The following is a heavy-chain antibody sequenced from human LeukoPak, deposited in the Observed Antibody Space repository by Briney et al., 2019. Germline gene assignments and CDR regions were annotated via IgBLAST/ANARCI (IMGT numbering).Heavy chain of an antibody. Sequence: SETLSLTCTVSGASFSSGDQYWNWIRQSPGKGLEWIGSIHPSGTLYNNPSLEGRVTMSMDTSKNQFSLNLNSVTAADTAVYFCSRGLDSRKLGYWGQGTLVTVSS. J-gene: IGHJ4*02. V-gene: IGHV4-31*03. CDR3: SRGLDSRKLGY. CDR2: IHPSGTL. D-gene: IGHD3-22*01. CDR1: GASFSSGDQY.